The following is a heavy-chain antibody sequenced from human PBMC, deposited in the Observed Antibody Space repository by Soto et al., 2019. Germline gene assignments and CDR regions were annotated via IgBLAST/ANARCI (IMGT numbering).Heavy chain of an antibody. CDR3: ARFSNHDSSGYFEYYFDY. V-gene: IGHV4-34*01. CDR2: INHSGST. J-gene: IGHJ4*02. Sequence: PSETLSLTCAVYGGSFSGYYWSWIRQPPGKGLEWIGEINHSGSTNYNPSLKSRVTISVDTSKNQFSLKLSSVTAADTAVYYCARFSNHDSSGYFEYYFDYWGQGTLVTVSS. CDR1: GGSFSGYY. D-gene: IGHD3-22*01.